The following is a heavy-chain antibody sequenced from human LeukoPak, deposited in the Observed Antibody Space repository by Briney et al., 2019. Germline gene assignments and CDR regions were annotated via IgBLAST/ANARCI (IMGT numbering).Heavy chain of an antibody. CDR1: GFSFSSYE. D-gene: IGHD5-24*01. Sequence: GGSLRLSCVASGFSFSSYEINWVRQAPGKGLERVSYISSSGSTIYYADSVKGRFTISRDNAKNSLYLQMNSLRPEDTAVYYCARFGYNDFDYWGQGTLVTVS. CDR3: ARFGYNDFDY. V-gene: IGHV3-48*03. CDR2: ISSSGSTI. J-gene: IGHJ4*02.